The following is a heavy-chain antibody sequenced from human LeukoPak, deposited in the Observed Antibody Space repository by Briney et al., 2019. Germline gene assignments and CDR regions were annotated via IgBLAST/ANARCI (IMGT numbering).Heavy chain of an antibody. CDR2: IAYSGST. CDR1: SGAISNYY. D-gene: IGHD3-10*01. J-gene: IGHJ4*02. V-gene: IGHV4-59*01. Sequence: PSETLSLTCTVSSGAISNYYWSWIRQPPGKGLEWIGYIAYSGSTNYNPSLKSRVSISVHTSKNQFSLKLSSVTAADTAVYYCARERRSGTYYYFDYWGQGILVTVSS. CDR3: ARERRSGTYYYFDY.